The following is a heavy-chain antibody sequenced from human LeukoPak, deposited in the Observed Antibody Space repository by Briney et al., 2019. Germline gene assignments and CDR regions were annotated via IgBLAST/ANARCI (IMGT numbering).Heavy chain of an antibody. CDR1: GGSISSYY. CDR3: ASSATNNWLDY. V-gene: IGHV4-59*01. D-gene: IGHD6-25*01. CDR2: IYYRRST. Sequence: PSETLSLTCTVSGGSISSYYWSWIRQPPGKGLELIGYIYYRRSTNYNPSLKSRVTIPVDTSKNQFSLKLTSVTAADTAVYYCASSATNNWLDYWGQGTLVTVSS. J-gene: IGHJ5*01.